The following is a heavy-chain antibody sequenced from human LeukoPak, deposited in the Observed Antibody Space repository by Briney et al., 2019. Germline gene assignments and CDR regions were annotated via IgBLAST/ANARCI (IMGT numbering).Heavy chain of an antibody. D-gene: IGHD3-16*01. V-gene: IGHV3-48*03. CDR1: GFTFSSYE. CDR3: ARSMITFRGVFDY. J-gene: IGHJ4*02. CDR2: ISSSGSTI. Sequence: PGGSLRLSCAASGFTFSSYEMNWVRQAPGKGLEWVSYISSSGSTIYYADSVKGRFTISRDNAKNSLYLQMNSLRAEDTAVYYCARSMITFRGVFDYWGQGTLVTVSS.